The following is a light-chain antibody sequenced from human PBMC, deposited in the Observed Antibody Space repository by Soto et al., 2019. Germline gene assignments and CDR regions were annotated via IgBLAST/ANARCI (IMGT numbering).Light chain of an antibody. CDR2: SNN. V-gene: IGLV1-44*01. CDR3: AAWDDSLNGVV. CDR1: SSNIGSNT. J-gene: IGLJ2*01. Sequence: QSVLTQPPSASGTPGQRVTIACSGSSSNIGSNTVNWYQQLPGTASKVLIYSNNQRPSGVPDRFSGSKSATSASLAISGLQSDDEAEYYCAAWDDSLNGVVFGGGTKLTVL.